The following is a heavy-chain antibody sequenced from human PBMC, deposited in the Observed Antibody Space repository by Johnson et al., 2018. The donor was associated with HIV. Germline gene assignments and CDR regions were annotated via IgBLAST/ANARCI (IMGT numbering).Heavy chain of an antibody. CDR1: GFTFDDYG. V-gene: IGHV3-20*04. J-gene: IGHJ3*02. Sequence: VQLVESGGGVVRPGGSLRLSCAASGFTFDDYGMSWVRQAPGKGLEWVSGINWKGGSTGDADYVKGRFTISRDNAKNYLYLQMNSLRAEDTALYYCARDMRWSKAFDIWGQGTMVTVSS. D-gene: IGHD3-3*01. CDR3: ARDMRWSKAFDI. CDR2: INWKGGST.